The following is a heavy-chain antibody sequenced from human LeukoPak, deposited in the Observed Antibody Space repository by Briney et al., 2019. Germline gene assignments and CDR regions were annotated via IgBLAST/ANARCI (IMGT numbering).Heavy chain of an antibody. CDR1: GFTFSSYG. V-gene: IGHV3-33*01. CDR2: IWYDGSNK. CDR3: ARDPGVRGVSDAFDI. J-gene: IGHJ3*02. Sequence: GGSLRLSCAASGFTFSSYGMHWVRQAPGKGLEWVAVIWYDGSNKYYADSVKGRFTISRDNSKNTLYLQMNSLRAEDTAVYYCARDPGVRGVSDAFDIWGQGTMVTVSS. D-gene: IGHD3-10*01.